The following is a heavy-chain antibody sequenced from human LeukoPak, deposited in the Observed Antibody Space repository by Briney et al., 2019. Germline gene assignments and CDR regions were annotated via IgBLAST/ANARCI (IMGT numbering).Heavy chain of an antibody. CDR3: ARGGAVAAGTGTKKEPFDY. CDR1: GGSFSGYY. CDR2: INHSGST. D-gene: IGHD6-13*01. Sequence: SETLSLTCAVCGGSFSGYYWSWIRQPPGKGPKWIGEINHSGSTNYNPSLKSRVTISVDTSKNQFSLKLSSVTAADTAVYYCARGGAVAAGTGTKKEPFDYWGQGTLVTVSS. J-gene: IGHJ4*02. V-gene: IGHV4-34*01.